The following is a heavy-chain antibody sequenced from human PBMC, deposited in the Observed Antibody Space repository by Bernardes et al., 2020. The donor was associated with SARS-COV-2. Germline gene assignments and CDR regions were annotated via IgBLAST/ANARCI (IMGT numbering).Heavy chain of an antibody. CDR3: ARDLVGFGYYGSGSRVPFDY. J-gene: IGHJ4*02. Sequence: SVKVSCKASGGTFSSYAISWVRQAPGQGLEWMGRIIPILGIANYAQKFQGRVTITADKSTSTAYMELSSLRSEDTAVYYCARDLVGFGYYGSGSRVPFDYWGQGTLVTVSS. V-gene: IGHV1-69*04. D-gene: IGHD3-10*01. CDR2: IIPILGIA. CDR1: GGTFSSYA.